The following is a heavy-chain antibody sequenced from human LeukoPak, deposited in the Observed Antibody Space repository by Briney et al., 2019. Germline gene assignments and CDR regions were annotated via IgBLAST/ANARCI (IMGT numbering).Heavy chain of an antibody. CDR3: AKVAHYYYGSGSYYFFEH. V-gene: IGHV3-48*01. J-gene: IGHJ4*02. Sequence: GGSLRLSCAASGFTFSHHNMNWVRQVPGKGLESVSYISSSGNTIYYADSVKGRFTISRDNAHGSLYLQMNSLRVEDTATYYCAKVAHYYYGSGSYYFFEHWGQGTPVTASS. D-gene: IGHD3-10*01. CDR1: GFTFSHHN. CDR2: ISSSGNTI.